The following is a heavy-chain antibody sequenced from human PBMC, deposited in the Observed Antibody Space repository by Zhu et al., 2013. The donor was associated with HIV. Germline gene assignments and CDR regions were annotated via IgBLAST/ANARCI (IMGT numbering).Heavy chain of an antibody. Sequence: QVQLVQSGAEVKKPGASVKVSCKTSGYTFTSHDINWVRQATGQGLEWMGYLNINSSNTGSAQKLQGRVTMTRDTSTSTAYMELSSLRSEDTAVYYCSRGDFWGQGTLITVSS. V-gene: IGHV1-8*01. CDR2: LNINSSNT. CDR1: GYTFTSHD. CDR3: SRGDF. J-gene: IGHJ4*02.